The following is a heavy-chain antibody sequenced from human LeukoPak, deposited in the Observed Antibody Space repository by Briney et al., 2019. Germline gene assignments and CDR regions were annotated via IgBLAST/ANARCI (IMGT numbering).Heavy chain of an antibody. J-gene: IGHJ6*03. CDR3: ARDPSPYYYYYYMDV. CDR2: INPNSGGT. Sequence: ASVKVSCKASGYTFTGYYMHWVRQAPGQGLEWMGRINPNSGGTNYAQKFQGRVTMTRDTSISTAYMELSRLRSDDTAVYYCARDPSPYYYYYYMDVWGKGTTATVSS. V-gene: IGHV1-2*06. CDR1: GYTFTGYY.